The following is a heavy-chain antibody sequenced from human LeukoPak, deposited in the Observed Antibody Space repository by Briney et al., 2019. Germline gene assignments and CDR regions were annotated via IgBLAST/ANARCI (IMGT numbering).Heavy chain of an antibody. CDR2: MNPNRGNT. V-gene: IGHV1-8*01. J-gene: IGHJ4*02. Sequence: ASVKVSCKASGYSFASYDISWVRQATGQGLEWMGWMNPNRGNTGYAQKFQGRVTWTRNTSISTAYMELTRLTSDDTAVYYCAREGNGLLSKDFDYWGQGTLVTVSS. CDR1: GYSFASYD. D-gene: IGHD2/OR15-2a*01. CDR3: AREGNGLLSKDFDY.